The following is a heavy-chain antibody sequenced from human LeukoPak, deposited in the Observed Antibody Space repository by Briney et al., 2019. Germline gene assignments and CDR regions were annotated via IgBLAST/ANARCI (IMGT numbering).Heavy chain of an antibody. CDR3: ARDPKSQLLLDY. V-gene: IGHV1-2*02. J-gene: IGHJ4*02. Sequence: ASVKVSCKASGYAFTVYYMHWVRQAPGQGLGWMGWINPYSGAINYAQKFQGRVTLTRDTSISTAYMELSKLTSGDTAVYYCARDPKSQLLLDYWGQGTLVTVSS. CDR1: GYAFTVYY. CDR2: INPYSGAI. D-gene: IGHD2-2*01.